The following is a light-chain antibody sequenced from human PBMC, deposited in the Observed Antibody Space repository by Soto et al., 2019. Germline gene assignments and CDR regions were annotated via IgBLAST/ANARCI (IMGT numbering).Light chain of an antibody. J-gene: IGKJ1*01. Sequence: SVLSQSPGTLSMSPGERATLTCRASLSLSSSYIAWYQQKPGQAPRLLIYGASSRATGIPDRFSGSGSGTEFTLTITRLEPEDFAVYHCQQYGNSPWTFGQGTKVDIK. CDR2: GAS. CDR1: LSLSSSY. V-gene: IGKV3-20*01. CDR3: QQYGNSPWT.